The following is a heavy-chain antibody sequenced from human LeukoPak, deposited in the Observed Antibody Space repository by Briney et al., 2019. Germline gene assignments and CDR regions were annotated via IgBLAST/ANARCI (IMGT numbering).Heavy chain of an antibody. CDR1: GFTFTSYA. V-gene: IGHV3-23*01. J-gene: IGHJ6*02. Sequence: GGSLGLSCAASGFTFTSYAMAWVRQAPGKGLEWVSAISGSGGSTYYADSVKGRFTISRDNAKNTLHLQMNSLRAEDTAVYYCAKGYCSGTTCYYYYAMDVWGQGTTVTVSS. CDR3: AKGYCSGTTCYYYYAMDV. CDR2: ISGSGGST. D-gene: IGHD2-2*01.